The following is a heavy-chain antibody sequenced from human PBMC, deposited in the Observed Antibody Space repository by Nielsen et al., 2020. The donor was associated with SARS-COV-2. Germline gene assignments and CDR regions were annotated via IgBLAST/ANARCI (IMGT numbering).Heavy chain of an antibody. CDR2: INEDETEK. J-gene: IGHJ5*02. CDR3: ARETLDHTSSFVDH. D-gene: IGHD6-6*01. V-gene: IGHV3-7*01. CDR1: GFTFSRSW. Sequence: GESLKISCAASGFTFSRSWMSWVRQAPGRGLEWVASINEDETEKYYVDSVKGRFTISRDNSKDTLHLQMNSLNPEDTAVYFCARETLDHTSSFVDHWGQGTLVTVSS.